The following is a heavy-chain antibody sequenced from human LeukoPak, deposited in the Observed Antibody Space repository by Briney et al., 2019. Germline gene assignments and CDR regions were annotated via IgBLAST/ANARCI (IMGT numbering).Heavy chain of an antibody. CDR2: ISYDGSNK. J-gene: IGHJ6*02. CDR3: ARDIAVAGYYYYGMDI. Sequence: PGRSLRLSCAASGFTFSSYAMHWVRQAPGKGLEWVAVISYDGSNKYYADSVKGRFTISIDNSKNTLYLQMNSLRAEDTAVYYCARDIAVAGYYYYGMDIWGQGTTVTVSS. V-gene: IGHV3-30-3*01. CDR1: GFTFSSYA. D-gene: IGHD6-19*01.